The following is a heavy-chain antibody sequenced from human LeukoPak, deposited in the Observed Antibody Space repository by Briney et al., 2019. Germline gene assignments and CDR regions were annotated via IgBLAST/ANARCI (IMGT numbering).Heavy chain of an antibody. V-gene: IGHV3-74*01. CDR1: GFTFSSYW. Sequence: GGSLRLSCAASGFTFSSYWMHWVRQAPGKGLVWVSRINTDGSSTSYADSVKGRFTISRDNAKNTLYLQMNSLRAEDTAVYYCARATYYDFWSDYWGQGTLVTVSS. D-gene: IGHD3-3*01. J-gene: IGHJ4*02. CDR3: ARATYYDFWSDY. CDR2: INTDGSST.